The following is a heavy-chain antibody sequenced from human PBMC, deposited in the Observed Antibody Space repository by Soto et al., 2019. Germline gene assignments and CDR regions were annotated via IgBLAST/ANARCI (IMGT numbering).Heavy chain of an antibody. CDR3: ARGWWEREGYLMDV. J-gene: IGHJ6*02. D-gene: IGHD1-26*01. CDR1: GYTFTSYG. CDR2: ISGYNGKT. V-gene: IGHV1-18*01. Sequence: ASVKVSCKASGYTFTSYGISWVRQAPGQGLEWMGWISGYNGKTNYAQKVQDRVTMTTDTSTSTVYLELRSLRFDDTAVYYCARGWWEREGYLMDVWGQGTTVTVSS.